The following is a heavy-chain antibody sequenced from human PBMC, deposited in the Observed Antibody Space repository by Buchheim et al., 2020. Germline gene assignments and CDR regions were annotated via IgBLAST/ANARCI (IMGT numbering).Heavy chain of an antibody. J-gene: IGHJ1*01. CDR2: IGARSGTT. CDR1: GFTFSTND. Sequence: EVQLLESGGNLVQPGGSLRLSCAASGFTFSTNDMSWVRQAPGKGLEWVSAIGARSGTTYYADSVKGRFTISRDTSRHTLYLQMSSMRAEDTAVYYCAREAVGATTYFQHWGQGTL. D-gene: IGHD1-26*01. CDR3: AREAVGATTYFQH. V-gene: IGHV3-23*01.